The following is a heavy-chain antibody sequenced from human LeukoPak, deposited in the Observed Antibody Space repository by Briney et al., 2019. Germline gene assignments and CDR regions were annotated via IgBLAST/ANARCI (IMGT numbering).Heavy chain of an antibody. Sequence: SETLSLTCTVSGGSISSYYWSWIRQPAGKGLEWIGRIYTSGSTNYNPSLKSRVTMSVDTSKNQFSLKLSSVTAADTAVYYCAREAYCGGDCLSDAFDIWGQGTMVTVSS. CDR1: GGSISSYY. J-gene: IGHJ3*02. V-gene: IGHV4-4*07. CDR3: AREAYCGGDCLSDAFDI. CDR2: IYTSGST. D-gene: IGHD2-21*02.